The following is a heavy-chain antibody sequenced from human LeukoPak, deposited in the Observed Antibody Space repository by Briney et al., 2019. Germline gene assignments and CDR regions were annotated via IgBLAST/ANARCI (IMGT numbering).Heavy chain of an antibody. D-gene: IGHD6-19*01. V-gene: IGHV4-34*01. CDR3: ARGSGWYVSGKRFDY. Sequence: SETLSLTCAVYGGSFSGYYWSWIRQPPGKGLEWIGEINHSGSTNYNPSLKSRVTISVDTSKNQFSLRLSSVTAADTAVYYCARGSGWYVSGKRFDYWGQGTLVTVSS. CDR2: INHSGST. J-gene: IGHJ4*02. CDR1: GGSFSGYY.